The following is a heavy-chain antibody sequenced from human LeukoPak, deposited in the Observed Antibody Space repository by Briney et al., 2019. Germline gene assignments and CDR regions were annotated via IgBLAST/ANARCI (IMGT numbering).Heavy chain of an antibody. D-gene: IGHD2-2*01. V-gene: IGHV3-21*01. CDR1: GFTFSSYS. J-gene: IGHJ6*03. CDR2: ISSSSSYI. CDR3: AREPFGCSSTSCSQYYYYMDV. Sequence: PGGSLRLSCAASGFTFSSYSMNWVRQAPGKGLEWVSSISSSSSYIYHADSVKGRFTISRDNAKNSLYLQMNSLRAEDTAVYYCAREPFGCSSTSCSQYYYYMDVWGKGTTVTVSS.